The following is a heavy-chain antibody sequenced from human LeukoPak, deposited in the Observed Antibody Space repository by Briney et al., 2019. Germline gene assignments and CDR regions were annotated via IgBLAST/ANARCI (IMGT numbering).Heavy chain of an antibody. V-gene: IGHV4-59*01. D-gene: IGHD3-22*01. CDR2: IYYSGST. CDR1: GDSISSYY. Sequence: SETLSLTCTVSGDSISSYYRSWIRQPPGKELEWIGYIYYSGSTNYNPSLKSRVTISIGTSKNQFSLNLISVTAADTAVYYCARERYYYDSNGYPTYFDYWGQGTLVTVSS. J-gene: IGHJ4*02. CDR3: ARERYYYDSNGYPTYFDY.